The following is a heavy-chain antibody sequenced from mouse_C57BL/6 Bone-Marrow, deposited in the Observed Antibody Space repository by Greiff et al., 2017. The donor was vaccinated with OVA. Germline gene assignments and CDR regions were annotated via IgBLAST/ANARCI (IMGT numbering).Heavy chain of an antibody. CDR3: AGVSSWFAY. V-gene: IGHV1-80*01. CDR1: GYAFSSYW. D-gene: IGHD1-1*01. CDR2: IYPGDGDT. J-gene: IGHJ3*01. Sequence: QVQLQQSGAELVKPGASVKISCKASGYAFSSYWLYWDTQRPGKGLAWIGQIYPGDGDTNYNGKFKGKATLTADKSSSTAYMQLSSLTPEDSAVYFCAGVSSWFAYWGQGTLVTVSA.